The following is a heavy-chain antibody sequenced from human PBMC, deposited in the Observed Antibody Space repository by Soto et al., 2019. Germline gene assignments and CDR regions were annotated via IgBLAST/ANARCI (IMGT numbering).Heavy chain of an antibody. J-gene: IGHJ4*02. Sequence: PGGSLRLSCAASGFTFSSYAMSWVRQAPGKGLEWVSAISGSGGSTYYADSVKGRFTISRDNSKNTLYLQMNSLRAEDTAVYYCAKAPFGPFDIVVVPAAISTSDYWGQGTLVTVSS. CDR1: GFTFSSYA. CDR2: ISGSGGST. V-gene: IGHV3-23*01. CDR3: AKAPFGPFDIVVVPAAISTSDY. D-gene: IGHD2-2*01.